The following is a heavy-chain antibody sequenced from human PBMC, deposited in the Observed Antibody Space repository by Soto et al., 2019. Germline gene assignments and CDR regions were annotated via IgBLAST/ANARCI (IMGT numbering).Heavy chain of an antibody. CDR2: IGSAGDT. CDR3: ARAGDRSSSWYLRY. J-gene: IGHJ4*02. V-gene: IGHV3-13*01. Sequence: EVQLVESGGGLVQPGGSLRLSCAASGFTFSNYDMHWVRQPTGKGLEWVSTIGSAGDTYYPGSVKGRFTISRENAKNSFYLQMSSLRAEDTAVYYCARAGDRSSSWYLRYWGQGTLVTVSS. CDR1: GFTFSNYD. D-gene: IGHD6-13*01.